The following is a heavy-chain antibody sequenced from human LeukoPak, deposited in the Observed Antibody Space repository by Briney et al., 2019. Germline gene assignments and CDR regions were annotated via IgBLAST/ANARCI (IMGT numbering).Heavy chain of an antibody. D-gene: IGHD3-22*01. CDR2: IYYSGST. CDR1: GGSISSSSYY. J-gene: IGHJ3*02. CDR3: ARPQQSNSSGYYTDAFDI. Sequence: SETLSLTCTFSGGSISSSSYYWGWIRQPPGKGLEWIGSIYYSGSTYYNPSLKSRVTISVDTSKNQFSLKLSSVTAADTAVYYCARPQQSNSSGYYTDAFDIWGQGTMVTVSS. V-gene: IGHV4-39*01.